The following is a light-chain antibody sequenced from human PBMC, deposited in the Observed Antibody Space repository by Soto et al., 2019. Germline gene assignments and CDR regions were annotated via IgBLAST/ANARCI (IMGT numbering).Light chain of an antibody. J-gene: IGKJ4*01. Sequence: DIQLTQSPSSLSASVGDRVSITSRASQSIRMYLNWYQQKPGEAPKLLIYAASNLQTGVPSRFSGGGSGTDFTLTITGLQREDFATYYCQQTYSILPFTFGGGTKLEIK. CDR3: QQTYSILPFT. CDR1: QSIRMY. V-gene: IGKV1-39*01. CDR2: AAS.